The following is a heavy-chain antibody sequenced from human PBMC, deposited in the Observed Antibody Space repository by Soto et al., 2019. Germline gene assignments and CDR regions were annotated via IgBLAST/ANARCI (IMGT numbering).Heavy chain of an antibody. CDR3: ARGKGYGGNPASTFDI. Sequence: SETLSLTYTVSGGSISSYYWSWIRQPPGKGLEWIGYIYYSGSTNYNPSLKSRVTISVDTSKNQFSLKLSSVTAADTAVYYCARGKGYGGNPASTFDIWGQGTMVTVSS. D-gene: IGHD4-17*01. CDR1: GGSISSYY. J-gene: IGHJ3*02. V-gene: IGHV4-59*01. CDR2: IYYSGST.